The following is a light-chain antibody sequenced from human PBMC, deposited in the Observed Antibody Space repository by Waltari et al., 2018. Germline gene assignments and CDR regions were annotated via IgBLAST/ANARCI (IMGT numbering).Light chain of an antibody. Sequence: QSALTQPAAVSGTPGQSITISCTGTSSDIGAYNFDSWYQKHPGKAPKVMIYYVNNRPSGVSSRFSGAKSGNTASLTISGLQAEDEAYYYCSSYTTGSTRYVFGSGTKVTVL. V-gene: IGLV2-14*03. J-gene: IGLJ1*01. CDR1: SSDIGAYNF. CDR2: YVN. CDR3: SSYTTGSTRYV.